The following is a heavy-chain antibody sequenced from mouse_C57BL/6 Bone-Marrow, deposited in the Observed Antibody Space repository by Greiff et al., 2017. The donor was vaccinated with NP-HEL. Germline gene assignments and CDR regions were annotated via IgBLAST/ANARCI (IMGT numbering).Heavy chain of an antibody. CDR1: GYTFTDYN. V-gene: IGHV1-18*01. CDR3: ARLSNYVNYAMDY. D-gene: IGHD2-5*01. J-gene: IGHJ4*01. CDR2: INPNNGGT. Sequence: VQLKQSGPELVKPGASVKIPCKASGYTFTDYNMDWVKQSHGKSLEWIGDINPNNGGTIYNQKFKGKATLTVDKSSSTAYMELRSLTSEDTAVYYCARLSNYVNYAMDYWGQGTSVTVSS.